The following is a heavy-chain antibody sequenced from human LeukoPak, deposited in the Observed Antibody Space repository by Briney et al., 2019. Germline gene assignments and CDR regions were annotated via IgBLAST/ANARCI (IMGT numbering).Heavy chain of an antibody. D-gene: IGHD6-19*01. CDR2: IYHSGST. CDR1: GYSISSGYY. CDR3: ARRRVAVAGTGFDY. Sequence: SETLSLTCAVSGYSISSGYYWGWIRQPPGKGLEWIGSIYHSGSTYYNPSLKSRVTISVDTSKNQFSLKLSSVTAADTAVYYCARRRVAVAGTGFDYWGQGTLVTVSS. J-gene: IGHJ4*02. V-gene: IGHV4-38-2*01.